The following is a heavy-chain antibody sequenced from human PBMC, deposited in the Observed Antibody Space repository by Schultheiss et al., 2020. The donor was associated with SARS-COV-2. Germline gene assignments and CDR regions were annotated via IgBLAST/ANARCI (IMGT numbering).Heavy chain of an antibody. CDR1: GGSISSYY. J-gene: IGHJ4*02. V-gene: IGHV4-34*01. Sequence: SETLSLTCTVSGGSISSYYWSWIRQPPGKGLEWIGEINHSGSTNYNPSLKSRVTILVDTSKNQFSLKLSSVTAEDTAVYYCARGAHLNYFDYWGQGTLVTVSS. CDR2: INHSGST. CDR3: ARGAHLNYFDY.